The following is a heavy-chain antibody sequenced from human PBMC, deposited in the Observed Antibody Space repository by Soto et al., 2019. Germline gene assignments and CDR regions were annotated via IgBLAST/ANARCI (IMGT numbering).Heavy chain of an antibody. Sequence: GGSLRLSCAASGFTFSDYYMSWIRQAPGKGLEWVSYISSSSSYTNYADSVKGRFTISRDNAKNSLYLQMNSLRAEDTAVYYCARDRVYYDSSGYYLFDYWGQGTLVTVSS. V-gene: IGHV3-11*06. J-gene: IGHJ4*02. CDR1: GFTFSDYY. D-gene: IGHD3-22*01. CDR3: ARDRVYYDSSGYYLFDY. CDR2: ISSSSSYT.